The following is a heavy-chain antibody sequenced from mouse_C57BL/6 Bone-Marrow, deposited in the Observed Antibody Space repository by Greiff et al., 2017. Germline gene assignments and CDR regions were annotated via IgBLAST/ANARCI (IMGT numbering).Heavy chain of an antibody. J-gene: IGHJ3*01. CDR1: GYTFTSYG. CDR3: ARIVAVDGFAY. Sequence: QVQLQQSGAELARPGASVKLSCKASGYTFTSYGISWVKQRTGQGLEWIGEIYPRSGNTYYNEKFKGKATLTADKSSSTAYMELRSLTSEDSAVYFGARIVAVDGFAYWGQGTLVTVSA. CDR2: IYPRSGNT. V-gene: IGHV1-81*01.